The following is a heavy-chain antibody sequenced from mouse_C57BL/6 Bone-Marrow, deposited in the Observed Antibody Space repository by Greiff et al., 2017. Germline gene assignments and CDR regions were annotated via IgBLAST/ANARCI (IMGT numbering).Heavy chain of an antibody. CDR1: GYSFTGYY. D-gene: IGHD2-12*01. CDR2: INPSTGGT. J-gene: IGHJ3*01. Sequence: VQLQQSGPELVKPGASVKISCKASGYSFTGYYMNWVKQSPEKSLEWIGEINPSTGGTTYNQKFKAKATLTVAKSSSTAYMQLKSLTSEDSAVYYCASEYCLRWFAYWGQGTLVTVSA. CDR3: ASEYCLRWFAY. V-gene: IGHV1-42*01.